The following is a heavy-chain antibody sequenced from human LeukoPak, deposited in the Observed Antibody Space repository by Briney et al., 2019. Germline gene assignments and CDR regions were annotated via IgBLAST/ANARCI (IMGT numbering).Heavy chain of an antibody. CDR1: GGSFSGYY. J-gene: IGHJ4*02. V-gene: IGHV4-34*01. CDR3: ARLAVADYFDY. Sequence: SSETLSLTCAVYGGSFSGYYWSWIRQPPGKGLECIGEISHSGSTNYNPSLKSRVTISVDTSKNQFSLKLSSVTAADTAVYYCARLAVADYFDYWAREPWSPSPQ. D-gene: IGHD6-19*01. CDR2: ISHSGST.